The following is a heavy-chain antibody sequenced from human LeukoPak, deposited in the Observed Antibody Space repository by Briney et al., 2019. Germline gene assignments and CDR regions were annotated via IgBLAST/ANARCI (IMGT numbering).Heavy chain of an antibody. D-gene: IGHD3-16*01. CDR2: LPPDELGI. CDR3: AGGGGLDV. CDR1: GFTFTNYW. J-gene: IGHJ6*02. Sequence: GGSLRLSCAASGFTFTNYWMHWVRQAPGMGLVWVSRLPPDELGIIYADSVKGRFTISRDNAKNSLYLQMSNLRAEDTAVYFCAGGGGLDVWGQGATVTVSS. V-gene: IGHV3-74*01.